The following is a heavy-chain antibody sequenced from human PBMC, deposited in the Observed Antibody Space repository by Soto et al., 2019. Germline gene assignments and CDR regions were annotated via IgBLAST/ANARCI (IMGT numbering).Heavy chain of an antibody. CDR3: ARKVPGSITRPDYWYIDL. CDR1: GFTFISYA. CDR2: ISGGGDAT. Sequence: EVQLLESGGGLVQPGGSLRLSCAASGFTFISYAMNWVRQAPGKGLQWVSAISGGGDATFYADSVKGRFTISRDNSRNTVTLQMNSLGADDTAVYYCARKVPGSITRPDYWYIDLWGRGTLVTVSS. D-gene: IGHD3-10*01. J-gene: IGHJ2*01. V-gene: IGHV3-23*01.